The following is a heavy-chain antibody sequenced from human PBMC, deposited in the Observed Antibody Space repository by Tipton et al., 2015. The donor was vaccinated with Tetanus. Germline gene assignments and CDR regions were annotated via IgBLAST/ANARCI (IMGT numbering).Heavy chain of an antibody. D-gene: IGHD6-19*01. CDR1: GFTFSTYA. V-gene: IGHV3-23*01. J-gene: IGHJ4*02. Sequence: SLRLSCAASGFTFSTYAMIWVRQAPGKGLEWVSAISGSGGSTYYGDSVKGRFTISRDNSKNMLYLQMNSLRAEDTAVYYCAKDGGTSGWYIHFDYWGQGPLVTVSS. CDR3: AKDGGTSGWYIHFDY. CDR2: ISGSGGST.